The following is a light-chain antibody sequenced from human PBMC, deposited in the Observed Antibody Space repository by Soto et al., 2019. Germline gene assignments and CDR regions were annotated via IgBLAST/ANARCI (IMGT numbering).Light chain of an antibody. CDR1: GPNVGNHY. Sequence: QSVLTQPPSVSAAPGQKVTISCAGSGPNVGNHYVSWYQQLPGTAPNLLIYDDNKRPSGIPDRFSGSKSATSATLGITGLQTGDEADYYCGAWDDGLSAYVFGPGTKLTVL. V-gene: IGLV1-51*01. CDR3: GAWDDGLSAYV. CDR2: DDN. J-gene: IGLJ1*01.